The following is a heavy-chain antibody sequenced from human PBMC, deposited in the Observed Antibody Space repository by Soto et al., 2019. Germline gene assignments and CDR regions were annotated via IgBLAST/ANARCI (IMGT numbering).Heavy chain of an antibody. V-gene: IGHV4-31*03. CDR2: IYYSGST. D-gene: IGHD3-9*01. CDR3: ARQYYDILTGYRVRLDWFDP. J-gene: IGHJ5*02. CDR1: GGSISSGGYY. Sequence: SETLSLTCTVSGGSISSGGYYWSWIRQHPGKGLEWIGYIYYSGSTYYNPSLKSRVTISVDTSKNQFSLKLSSVTAADTAVYYCARQYYDILTGYRVRLDWFDPWGQGTLVTVSS.